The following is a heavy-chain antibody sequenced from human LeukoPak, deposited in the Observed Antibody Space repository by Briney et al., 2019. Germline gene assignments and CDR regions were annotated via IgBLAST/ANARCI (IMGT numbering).Heavy chain of an antibody. CDR3: ARDWEVAALYRGFDY. J-gene: IGHJ4*02. V-gene: IGHV7-4-1*02. CDR1: GYTFTSYA. CDR2: INTNTGNP. Sequence: ASVKVSCKASGYTFTSYAMNWVRQAPGQGLEWMGWINTNTGNPTYAQGFTGRFVFSLDTSVSTAYLQISSLKAEDTAAYYCARDWEVAALYRGFDYWGRGTLVTVSS. D-gene: IGHD2-15*01.